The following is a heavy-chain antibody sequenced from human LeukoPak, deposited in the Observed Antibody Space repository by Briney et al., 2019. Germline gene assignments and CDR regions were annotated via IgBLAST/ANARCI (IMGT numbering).Heavy chain of an antibody. Sequence: PGGSLRLSCAASGFTFSSYGMHWVRQAPGKGLEWVAVIWYDGSNKYYADSVKGRFTISRDNSKNTLYLQMNSLRAEDTAVYYCAKDLRYSSSSGFDYWGQGTLVTVSS. D-gene: IGHD6-6*01. J-gene: IGHJ4*02. CDR1: GFTFSSYG. CDR3: AKDLRYSSSSGFDY. CDR2: IWYDGSNK. V-gene: IGHV3-33*06.